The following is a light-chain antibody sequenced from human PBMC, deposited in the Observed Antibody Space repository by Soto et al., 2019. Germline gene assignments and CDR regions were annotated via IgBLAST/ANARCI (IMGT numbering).Light chain of an antibody. CDR1: SSDVGGYNY. J-gene: IGLJ3*02. V-gene: IGLV2-8*01. Sequence: QSVLTQPPSASGSPGQSVTISCTGTSSDVGGYNYVSWYQQHPGKAPKLMISEVTERPSGVPDRFSGSKSGNTASLTVSGLQAGDEADYYCSSYAGSAWVFGGGTKLTVL. CDR3: SSYAGSAWV. CDR2: EVT.